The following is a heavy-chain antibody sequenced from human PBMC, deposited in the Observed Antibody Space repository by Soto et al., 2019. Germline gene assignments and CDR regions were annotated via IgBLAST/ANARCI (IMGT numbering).Heavy chain of an antibody. Sequence: EVQLVESGGGLVQPGGSLRLSCAASGFTFSSYSMNWVRQAPGKGLEWVSYISSSSSTIYYADSVKGRFTISRDNAKNSLYQKMNSLRDEDTAVYYCASRKKDYWGQGTLVTVSS. V-gene: IGHV3-48*02. CDR2: ISSSSSTI. CDR3: ASRKKDY. J-gene: IGHJ4*02. CDR1: GFTFSSYS.